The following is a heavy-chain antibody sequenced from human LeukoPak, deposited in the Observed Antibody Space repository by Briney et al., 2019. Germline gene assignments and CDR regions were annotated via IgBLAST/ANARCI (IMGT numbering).Heavy chain of an antibody. J-gene: IGHJ5*02. CDR1: GFTFSNAW. CDR3: TTEEGYCSITSCYGKFDP. CDR2: IKSKTDGGTT. D-gene: IGHD2-2*01. Sequence: GGSLRLSCTVSGFTFSNAWVSWVRQAPGKGLEWVGRIKSKTDGGTTDYAAPVKGRFTISRDESKNTLYLQMNSLKTEDTAVYYCTTEEGYCSITSCYGKFDPWGQGTLVTVSS. V-gene: IGHV3-15*01.